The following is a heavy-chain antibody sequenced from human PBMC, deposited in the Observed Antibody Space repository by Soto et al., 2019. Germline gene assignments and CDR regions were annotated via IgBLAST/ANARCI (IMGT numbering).Heavy chain of an antibody. Sequence: QVLLMQSGPEVKEPGTSVKVSCQASGYSFTTYGLNWVRQAPGQGLEWVGWISPYSGNTKSAQKVQGRITMTADTSTDTAYMELRSLRYDDTTVYYCARSCTAPSWGPGTMVTASS. CDR2: ISPYSGNT. J-gene: IGHJ3*01. CDR1: GYSFTTYG. V-gene: IGHV1-18*01. CDR3: ARSCTAPS.